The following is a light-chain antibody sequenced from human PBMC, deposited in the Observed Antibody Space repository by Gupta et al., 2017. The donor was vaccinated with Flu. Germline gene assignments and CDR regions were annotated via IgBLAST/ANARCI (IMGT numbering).Light chain of an antibody. CDR2: EVS. J-gene: IGLJ1*01. CDR3: DTDGGLNTKV. Sequence: QSALTQPPSASGSLGLSVTISCSGTRSDVGNYNFVSWYQVHPGKAPKLIIYEVSKRPSGVPDRFSGSKSGNTASLTVSGLQAEDEADYYCDTDGGLNTKVFGTGTKVTVL. V-gene: IGLV2-8*01. CDR1: RSDVGNYNF.